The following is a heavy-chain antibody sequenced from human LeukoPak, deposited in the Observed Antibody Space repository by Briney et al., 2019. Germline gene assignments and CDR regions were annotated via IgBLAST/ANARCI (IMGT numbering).Heavy chain of an antibody. CDR3: ARVGIDYSGNIIKYYFDY. V-gene: IGHV4-59*01. CDR1: GGSISDYY. J-gene: IGHJ4*02. CDR2: SGST. D-gene: IGHD4-23*01. Sequence: SETLSLTCTVSGGSISDYYWSWIRQPPGRGLEWIAYSGSTNYNPSLKSRGIISVDTSKNQFSLKLSPVTAADTAVYYCARVGIDYSGNIIKYYFDYWGQGTLVTVSS.